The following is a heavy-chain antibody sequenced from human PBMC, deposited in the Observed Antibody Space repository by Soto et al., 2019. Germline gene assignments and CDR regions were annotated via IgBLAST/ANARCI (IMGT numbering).Heavy chain of an antibody. CDR1: GFSLSTSGVA. D-gene: IGHD1-26*01. Sequence: QITLKESGPTLVKPTQPLTLTCTFSGFSLSTSGVAVGWIRQPPGKALEWLAHIYWDDDKRYNSSLKSRLTIXXDTSKSQVVLTMTNMDPVDTATYYCAHRVGSYFDYWGQGTLVTVSS. CDR3: AHRVGSYFDY. V-gene: IGHV2-5*02. CDR2: IYWDDDK. J-gene: IGHJ4*02.